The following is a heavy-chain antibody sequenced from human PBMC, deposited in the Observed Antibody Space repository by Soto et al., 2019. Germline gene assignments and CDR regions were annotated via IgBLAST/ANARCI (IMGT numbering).Heavy chain of an antibody. J-gene: IGHJ4*02. D-gene: IGHD2-2*01. CDR2: IKKDGSEK. Sequence: GGSLRLSCAASGFTFSSYWMSWVRQAPGKGLEWVANIKKDGSEKSYVNSVKGRFTISRDNARNSLYLQMNSLRAEDTAVYYCARDGRCSSTSCYFLDYWGQGTLVTVSS. CDR1: GFTFSSYW. V-gene: IGHV3-7*01. CDR3: ARDGRCSSTSCYFLDY.